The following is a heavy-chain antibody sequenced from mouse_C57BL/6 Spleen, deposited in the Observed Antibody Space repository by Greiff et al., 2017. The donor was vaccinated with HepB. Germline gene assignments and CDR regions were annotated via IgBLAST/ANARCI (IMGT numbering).Heavy chain of an antibody. CDR3: ARRGVFITTVVGYFDV. CDR2: INPNYGTT. V-gene: IGHV1-39*01. Sequence: VQLQQSGPELVKPGASVKISCKASGYSFTDYNMNWVKQSNGKSLEWIGVINPNYGTTSYNQKFKGKATLTVDQSSSTAYMQLNSLTSEDSAVYYCARRGVFITTVVGYFDVWGTGTTVTVSS. CDR1: GYSFTDYN. D-gene: IGHD1-1*01. J-gene: IGHJ1*03.